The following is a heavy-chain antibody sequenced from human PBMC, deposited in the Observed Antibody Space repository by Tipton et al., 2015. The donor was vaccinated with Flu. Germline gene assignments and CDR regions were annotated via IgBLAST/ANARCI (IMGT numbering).Heavy chain of an antibody. CDR2: IYHSGST. J-gene: IGHJ5*02. D-gene: IGHD2-15*01. V-gene: IGHV4-38-2*01. CDR3: ARRYCSGGSCVTGWFDP. CDR1: GYSISSGYY. Sequence: TLSLTCAVSGYSISSGYYWGWIRQPPGKGLGWIGSIYHSGSTYYNPSLKSRVTISVDTSKNQFSLKLSSVTAADTAVYYCARRYCSGGSCVTGWFDPWGQGTLVTVSS.